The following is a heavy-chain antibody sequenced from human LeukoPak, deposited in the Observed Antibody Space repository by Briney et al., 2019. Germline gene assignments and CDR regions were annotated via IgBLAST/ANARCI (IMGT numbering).Heavy chain of an antibody. V-gene: IGHV4-59*08. CDR3: ARQGMSLFDY. CDR1: GFTFSSYA. J-gene: IGHJ4*02. Sequence: GSLRLSCAASGFTFSSYAMSWVRQAPGKGLEWIGYIYYSGSTNYNPSLKSRVTISVDTSKNQFSLKLSSVTAADTAVYYCARQGMSLFDYWGQGTLVTVSS. CDR2: IYYSGST.